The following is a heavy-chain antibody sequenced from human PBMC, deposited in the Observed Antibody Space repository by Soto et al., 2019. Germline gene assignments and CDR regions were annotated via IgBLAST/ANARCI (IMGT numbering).Heavy chain of an antibody. D-gene: IGHD3-10*01. CDR1: VGTFSSYA. Sequence: SVKVSCKASVGTFSSYAISLVRQAPAQGLEWMGWIIPIFGTANYAQKLQGRVTITADESKSTAYMELSSLRSEDTAVYYCARDHSTYGSGSYVGTYWGQGTLVTVS. CDR2: IIPIFGTA. V-gene: IGHV1-69*13. J-gene: IGHJ4*02. CDR3: ARDHSTYGSGSYVGTY.